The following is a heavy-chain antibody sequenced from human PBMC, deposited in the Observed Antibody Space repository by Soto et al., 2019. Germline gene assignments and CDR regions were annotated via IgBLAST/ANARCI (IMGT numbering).Heavy chain of an antibody. Sequence: QVQLVQSGAEVKKPGASVKVSCKASGYTFSTYGISWVRQAPGHGLEWMGWISGYNGDTSYAQELQGRVTMTIETSTSTAYMELRSLRFDDTAVYYCARWNHGSGRYWGQGTLVTVSS. V-gene: IGHV1-18*01. J-gene: IGHJ4*02. CDR2: ISGYNGDT. CDR3: ARWNHGSGRY. D-gene: IGHD3-10*01. CDR1: GYTFSTYG.